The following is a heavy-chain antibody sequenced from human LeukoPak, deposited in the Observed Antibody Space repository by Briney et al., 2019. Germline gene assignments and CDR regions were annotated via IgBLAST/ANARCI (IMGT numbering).Heavy chain of an antibody. Sequence: GGSLRLSCAASGFTFSSYAMHWVRQAPGKGLEWVSTITAGGSHTYYPDSVKGRFTISRDNSKNTLYLQMNSLRVEDTAVYYCANLNVPWGQGTLVTVSS. CDR1: GFTFSSYA. V-gene: IGHV3-23*01. CDR3: ANLNVP. CDR2: ITAGGSHT. J-gene: IGHJ5*02. D-gene: IGHD1-1*01.